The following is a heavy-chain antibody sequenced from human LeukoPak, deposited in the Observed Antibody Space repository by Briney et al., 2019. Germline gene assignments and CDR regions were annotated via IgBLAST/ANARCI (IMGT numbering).Heavy chain of an antibody. J-gene: IGHJ4*02. CDR1: GGSLSSGGYY. Sequence: SETLSLTCSVSGGSLSSGGYYWGWIRQPPGKGLEWIGSIHYSGSTYYNPSLKSRVTISVDTSKNQFSLKLSSVTAADTAVYYCARQRDFWTNKDYWGQGTLVTVSS. D-gene: IGHD3-3*01. CDR3: ARQRDFWTNKDY. V-gene: IGHV4-39*01. CDR2: IHYSGST.